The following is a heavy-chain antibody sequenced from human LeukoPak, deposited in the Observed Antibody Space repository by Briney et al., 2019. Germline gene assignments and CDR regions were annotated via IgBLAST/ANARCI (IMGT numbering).Heavy chain of an antibody. J-gene: IGHJ3*02. CDR3: ARDSGLVPHAFDI. V-gene: IGHV4-59*01. CDR2: IYYSGST. D-gene: IGHD6-6*01. CDR1: GGSISSYY. Sequence: SETLSLTCTVSGGSISSYYWSWIRQPPGKGLEWIGYIYYSGSTNYIPSLKSRVTISVDTSKNQFSLKLSSVTAADTAVYYCARDSGLVPHAFDIWGQGTMVTVSS.